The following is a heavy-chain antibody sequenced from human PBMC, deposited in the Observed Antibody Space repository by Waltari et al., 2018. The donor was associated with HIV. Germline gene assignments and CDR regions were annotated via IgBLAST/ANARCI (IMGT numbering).Heavy chain of an antibody. CDR3: ARGGPSSTSWYMWFDP. V-gene: IGHV3-33*01. CDR1: GFIFSNYD. D-gene: IGHD2-2*01. J-gene: IGHJ5*02. CDR2: MWYDGSVK. Sequence: LRLSCATSGFIFSNYDIHWVRQAPGKGLEWVAIMWYDGSVKNYADSVKGRFTISRDNSQNTAYLQMNTLRVDDTAIYYCARGGPSSTSWYMWFDPWGQGTLVTVSS.